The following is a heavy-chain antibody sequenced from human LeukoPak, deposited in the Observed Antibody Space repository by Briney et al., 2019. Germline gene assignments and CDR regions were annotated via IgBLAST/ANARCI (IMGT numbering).Heavy chain of an antibody. Sequence: PGGSLRLSCAASGFTFSSYAMSWVRQAPGKGLEWVSAISGSGGSTYYADSVKGRFTISRDNSKNTLYLQMNSLRAEGTAVYYCAKDYYYDSSGYSDYWGQGTLVTVSS. D-gene: IGHD3-22*01. CDR1: GFTFSSYA. CDR3: AKDYYYDSSGYSDY. V-gene: IGHV3-23*01. J-gene: IGHJ4*02. CDR2: ISGSGGST.